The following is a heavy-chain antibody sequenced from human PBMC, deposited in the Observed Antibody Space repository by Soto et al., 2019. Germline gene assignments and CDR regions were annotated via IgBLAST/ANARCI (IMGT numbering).Heavy chain of an antibody. D-gene: IGHD6-19*01. CDR1: GFTFSSYA. CDR2: ISGSGGST. J-gene: IGHJ4*02. V-gene: IGHV3-23*01. CDR3: AKYSSGWYYPFDY. Sequence: GGSLRLPCAASGFTFSSYAMSWVRQAPGKGLEWVSAISGSGGSTYYADSVKGRFTISRDNSKNTLYLQMNSLRAEDTAVYYCAKYSSGWYYPFDYWGQGTLVTVSS.